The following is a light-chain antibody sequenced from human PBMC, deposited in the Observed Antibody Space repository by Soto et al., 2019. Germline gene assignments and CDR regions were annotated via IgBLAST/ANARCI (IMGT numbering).Light chain of an antibody. J-gene: IGLJ2*01. V-gene: IGLV2-14*03. CDR2: DVN. CDR3: SSHSSSSTLVV. CDR1: SSDVGGYNY. Sequence: QYALTQPASMSGSPGQSITISCTGTSSDVGGYNYVSWYRHYPGKAPKLMIYDVNNRPSGVSNRFSGSKSGNTASLTISGLQAEDEADYYCSSHSSSSTLVVFGGGTKLTVL.